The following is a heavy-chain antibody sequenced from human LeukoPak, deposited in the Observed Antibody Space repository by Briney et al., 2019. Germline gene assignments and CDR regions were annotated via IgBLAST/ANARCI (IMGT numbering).Heavy chain of an antibody. CDR1: GGSISSYY. V-gene: IGHV4-59*01. CDR2: IYYSGST. D-gene: IGHD3-22*01. J-gene: IGHJ4*02. Sequence: SETLSLTCTVSGGSISSYYWSWIRQLPGKGLEWIDYIYYSGSTNYNPSLKSRVTISVDTSKNQFSLKLSSVTATDTAVYYCASYSYYYDSSGYFDYWGQGTLVTVSS. CDR3: ASYSYYYDSSGYFDY.